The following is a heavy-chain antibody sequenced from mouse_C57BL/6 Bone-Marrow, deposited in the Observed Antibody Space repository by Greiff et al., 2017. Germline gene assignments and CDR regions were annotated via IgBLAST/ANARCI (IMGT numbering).Heavy chain of an antibody. CDR2: ISSGSSTI. Sequence: EVQLQQSGGGLVKPGGSLKLSCAASGFTFSDYGMHWVRQAPEKGLEWVAYISSGSSTIYYADTVKGRFTISRDNAKNTLFLQMTSLRSEDTAMYYCARGDTGYFDYWGQGTTRTVSS. CDR1: GFTFSDYG. J-gene: IGHJ2*01. CDR3: ARGDTGYFDY. D-gene: IGHD5-1-1*01. V-gene: IGHV5-17*01.